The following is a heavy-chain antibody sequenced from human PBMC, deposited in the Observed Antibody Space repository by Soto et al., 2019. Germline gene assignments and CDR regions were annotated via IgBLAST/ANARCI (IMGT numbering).Heavy chain of an antibody. CDR3: ARDRDSGSPLGY. Sequence: QVQLVESGGGVVQPGRSLRLSCAASGFTFSSYAMHWVRQAPGKGLEWVAVISYDGSNKYYADSVKGRFTISRDNSKNTLYLQMNSLRAEDTAVYYCARDRDSGSPLGYWGQGTLVTVSS. J-gene: IGHJ4*02. D-gene: IGHD1-26*01. V-gene: IGHV3-30-3*01. CDR2: ISYDGSNK. CDR1: GFTFSSYA.